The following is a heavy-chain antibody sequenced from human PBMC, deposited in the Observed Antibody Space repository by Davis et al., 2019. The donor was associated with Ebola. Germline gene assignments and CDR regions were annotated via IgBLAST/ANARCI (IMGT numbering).Heavy chain of an antibody. Sequence: ASVKVSCKASGYTFTGYYIHWVRQATGQGLEWMGWINPYSANTGYAQNFRGRVTMTRNTSISTAFLEVSSLRSEDTAVYFCARGGMGSHDTYYGLDVWGQGTTVTVSS. V-gene: IGHV1-8*02. CDR1: GYTFTGYY. J-gene: IGHJ6*02. CDR2: INPYSANT. CDR3: ARGGMGSHDTYYGLDV. D-gene: IGHD3-10*01.